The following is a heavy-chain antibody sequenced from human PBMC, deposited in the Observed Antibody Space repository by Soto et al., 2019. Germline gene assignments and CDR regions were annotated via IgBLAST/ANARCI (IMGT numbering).Heavy chain of an antibody. CDR3: ARHHVRGRTIAGAAEF. CDR2: INNSGNT. Sequence: KTSETLSLTCAVYGGSLSGYYWSWIRQPPGKALEWLGEINNSGNTNYNPSLKSRVTISVDTSKNQLFLNLSSVTAADTAMYYCARHHVRGRTIAGAAEFWGQGTLVTVSS. CDR1: GGSLSGYY. D-gene: IGHD1-26*01. V-gene: IGHV4-34*01. J-gene: IGHJ4*02.